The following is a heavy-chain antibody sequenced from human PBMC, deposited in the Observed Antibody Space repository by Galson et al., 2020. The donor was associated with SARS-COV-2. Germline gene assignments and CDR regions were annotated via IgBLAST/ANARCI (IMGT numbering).Heavy chain of an antibody. J-gene: IGHJ4*02. CDR1: GYTFTNYW. CDR2: VYPGNSDT. CDR3: VRQYDANGYSLGY. D-gene: IGHD3-22*01. Sequence: HGESLNISCKGYGYTFTNYWIGWVRHMPRKGLEWVAIVYPGNSDTRYSPSFQGQVVISADRSSNTAYLHWTSLKASDTAMDYCVRQYDANGYSLGYWGQGTRVTVSS. V-gene: IGHV5-51*01.